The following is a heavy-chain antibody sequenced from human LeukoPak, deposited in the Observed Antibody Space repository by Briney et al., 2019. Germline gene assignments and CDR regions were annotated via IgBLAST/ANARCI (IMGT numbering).Heavy chain of an antibody. Sequence: GASVKVSRKASGYTFTSYGISWVRQAPGQGLEWMGWISAYNGNTNYAQKLQGRVTMTTDTSTSTAYMELRSLRSDDTAVYYCARWEDCGGDCYSYYGMDVWGQGTTVTVSS. J-gene: IGHJ6*02. CDR3: ARWEDCGGDCYSYYGMDV. CDR1: GYTFTSYG. D-gene: IGHD2-21*02. CDR2: ISAYNGNT. V-gene: IGHV1-18*01.